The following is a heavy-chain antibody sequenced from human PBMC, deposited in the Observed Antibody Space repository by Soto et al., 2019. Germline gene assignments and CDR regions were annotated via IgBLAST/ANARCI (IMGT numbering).Heavy chain of an antibody. CDR3: MVSFITSDYFDY. CDR1: GFPFSNYG. J-gene: IGHJ4*02. D-gene: IGHD2-8*01. Sequence: PGGSLRLSCSASGFPFSNYGMHWVRQAPGKEQEWLAVLSSDGNNEYYADAVKGRFTISRDTSKNTLCLQMNGLRPEDTAVYHCMVSFITSDYFDYWGQGTLVTVSS. V-gene: IGHV3-30*03. CDR2: LSSDGNNE.